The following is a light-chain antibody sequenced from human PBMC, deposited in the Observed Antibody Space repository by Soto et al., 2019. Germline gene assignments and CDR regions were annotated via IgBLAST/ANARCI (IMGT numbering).Light chain of an antibody. CDR2: DAS. CDR3: QQYNSYPIT. Sequence: DIQMTQSPSTLSASVGDRVTITCRASQSISSWLAWYQQKPWKAPKLLIYDASNLESGVPSRFSGSGSATEFTLTISSLQPDDFATYYCQQYNSYPITFGHGTRLEIK. CDR1: QSISSW. V-gene: IGKV1-5*01. J-gene: IGKJ5*01.